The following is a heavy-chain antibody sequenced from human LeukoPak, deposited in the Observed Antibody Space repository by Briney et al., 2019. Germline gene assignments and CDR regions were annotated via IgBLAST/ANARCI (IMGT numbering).Heavy chain of an antibody. V-gene: IGHV1-46*01. J-gene: IGHJ3*02. CDR1: GYTFTSYY. CDR3: ARDRGYNWNSHHAFDI. CDR2: INPSGGST. Sequence: ASVKVSCKASGYTFTSYYMHWVRQAPRQGLEWMGIINPSGGSTSYAQKFQGRVTMTRDTSTSTVYMELSSLRSEDTAVYYCARDRGYNWNSHHAFDIWGQGTMVTVSS. D-gene: IGHD1-20*01.